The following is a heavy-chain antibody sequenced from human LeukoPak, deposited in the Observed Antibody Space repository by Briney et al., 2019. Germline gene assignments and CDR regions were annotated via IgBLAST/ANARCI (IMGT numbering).Heavy chain of an antibody. CDR2: IKSESDDGTT. D-gene: IGHD5-24*01. J-gene: IGHJ3*02. CDR3: TTDLRGAFDI. Sequence: GGSLRLSCATSGFIFTNAWMSWVRQAPGKELEWVGRIKSESDDGTTHYAAPVKGRFTISRDDSKNTLFLQMNSLQIEDTAVYYCTTDLRGAFDIWGQGTMVTVSS. CDR1: GFIFTNAW. V-gene: IGHV3-15*01.